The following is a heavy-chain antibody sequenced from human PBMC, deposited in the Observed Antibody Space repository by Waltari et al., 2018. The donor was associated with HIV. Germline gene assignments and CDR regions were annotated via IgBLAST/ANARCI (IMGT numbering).Heavy chain of an antibody. V-gene: IGHV3-21*01. CDR3: ARDLVASKAY. CDR2: IGSSNSDI. Sequence: EVQLVESGGGLVKPGGSLRLSCAASGFTFSNYNMHWVRQAPGKGLEWVSSIGSSNSDIYYTDSVDGRFTISRDNANNSLFLQMNSLRAEDTAVYYCARDLVASKAYWGQGTLVTVS. D-gene: IGHD5-12*01. CDR1: GFTFSNYN. J-gene: IGHJ4*02.